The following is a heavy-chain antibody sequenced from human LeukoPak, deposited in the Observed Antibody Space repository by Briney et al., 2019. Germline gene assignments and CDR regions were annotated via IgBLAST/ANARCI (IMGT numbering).Heavy chain of an antibody. Sequence: GGSLRLSCAASGFTFSSYSMNWVRQAPGRGLEWVSSISSSSSYIYYADSVKGRFTISRDNAKNSLYLQMNSLRAEDTAVYYCARVFGTIPFDWGQGTLVTVSS. CDR1: GFTFSSYS. CDR2: ISSSSSYI. D-gene: IGHD1-7*01. J-gene: IGHJ4*02. CDR3: ARVFGTIPFD. V-gene: IGHV3-21*01.